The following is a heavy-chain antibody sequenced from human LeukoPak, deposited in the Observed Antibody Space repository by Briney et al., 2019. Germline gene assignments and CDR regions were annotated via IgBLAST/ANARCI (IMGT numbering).Heavy chain of an antibody. CDR2: IRAYNGNT. J-gene: IGHJ4*02. CDR3: AREIGGILVFDY. D-gene: IGHD5-18*01. CDR1: GYTFTSYG. V-gene: IGHV1-18*01. Sequence: ASVKVSCKASGYTFTSYGISWVRQAPGQGLEWMGWIRAYNGNTNYAQKFQGRVTMTTDTSTSTAYMELRSLRSDDTAVYYCAREIGGILVFDYWGQGTLVTVSS.